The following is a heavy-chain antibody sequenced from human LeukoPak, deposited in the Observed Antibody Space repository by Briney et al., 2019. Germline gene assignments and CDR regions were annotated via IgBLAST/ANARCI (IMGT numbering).Heavy chain of an antibody. CDR1: GFTFSGYA. CDR3: AKDRRSSSWYYFDY. D-gene: IGHD6-13*01. CDR2: ISGSGGST. V-gene: IGHV3-23*01. Sequence: GGSLRLSCAASGFTFSGYAMSWVRQAPGKGLEWVSTISGSGGSTYYADSVKGRFTISGDNSQNTLYLQMNSLRAEDTAVYHCAKDRRSSSWYYFDYWGQGTLVTVSS. J-gene: IGHJ4*02.